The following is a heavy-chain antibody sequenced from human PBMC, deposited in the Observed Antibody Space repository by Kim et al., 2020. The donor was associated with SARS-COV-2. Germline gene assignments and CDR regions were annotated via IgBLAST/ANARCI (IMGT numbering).Heavy chain of an antibody. V-gene: IGHV3-74*01. D-gene: IGHD6-19*01. CDR1: GFTFSSYW. CDR3: ARVAVAGSFDL. Sequence: GVSLRLSCAASGFTFSSYWMHWVRQAPGKGLVWVSRINSDGSSTSYADSVKGRFTISRDNAKNTLYLQMNSLRAEDTAVYYCARVAVAGSFDLWGRGTLVTVSS. J-gene: IGHJ2*01. CDR2: INSDGSST.